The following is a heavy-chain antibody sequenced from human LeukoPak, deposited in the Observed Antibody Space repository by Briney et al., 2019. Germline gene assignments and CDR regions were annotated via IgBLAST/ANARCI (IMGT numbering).Heavy chain of an antibody. V-gene: IGHV4-39*01. CDR2: LSHRGNT. Sequence: NTSETLSLTCTVSGDSVSNDFYYWGWIRQPPGKGLEWVACLSHRGNTWYNPSLESRVTISVDPSKNRFSLNFNSVTAADTALYWCARHNAPRRVGFDFWGQGILVTVSS. CDR1: GDSVSNDFYY. CDR3: ARHNAPRRVGFDF. J-gene: IGHJ4*02. D-gene: IGHD3-10*01.